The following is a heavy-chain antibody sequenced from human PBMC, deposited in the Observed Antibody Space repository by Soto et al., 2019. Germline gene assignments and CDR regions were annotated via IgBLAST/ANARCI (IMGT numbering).Heavy chain of an antibody. V-gene: IGHV4-39*01. Sequence: SETLSLTCTVSGGSISSSSYYWGWIRQPPGKGLEWIGSIYYSGSTYYNPSLKSRVTISVDTSKNQFSLKLSSVTAADTAVYYCARVSSGWRLEYWGQGTLVTVSS. CDR2: IYYSGST. D-gene: IGHD6-19*01. CDR3: ARVSSGWRLEY. J-gene: IGHJ4*02. CDR1: GGSISSSSYY.